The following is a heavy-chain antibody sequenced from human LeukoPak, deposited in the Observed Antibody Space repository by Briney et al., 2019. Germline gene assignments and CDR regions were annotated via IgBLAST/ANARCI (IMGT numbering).Heavy chain of an antibody. CDR1: GGTFSSYA. J-gene: IGHJ3*02. Sequence: SVKVSCKASGGTFSSYAVSWVRQAPGQGLEWMGRIIPILGIANYAQKFQGRVTITADKSTSTAYMELSSLRSEDTAVYYCARVGGMSSGWYDDAFDIWGQGTMVTVSS. D-gene: IGHD6-19*01. CDR2: IIPILGIA. CDR3: ARVGGMSSGWYDDAFDI. V-gene: IGHV1-69*04.